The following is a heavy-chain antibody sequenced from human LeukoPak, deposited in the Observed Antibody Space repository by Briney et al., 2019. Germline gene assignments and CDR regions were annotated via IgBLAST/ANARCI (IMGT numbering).Heavy chain of an antibody. CDR1: GFTFDDYT. V-gene: IGHV3-43*01. CDR2: VSWDGGST. J-gene: IGHJ6*02. Sequence: TGGSLRLSCAASGFTFDDYTMHWVRQAPGKGLEWVSLVSWDGGSTYYADSVKGRSTISRDNSKNSLYLQMNSLRTEDTALYYCAKDTQSIVGVRDYGTDVWGQGTTVTVSS. CDR3: AKDTQSIVGVRDYGTDV. D-gene: IGHD1-26*01.